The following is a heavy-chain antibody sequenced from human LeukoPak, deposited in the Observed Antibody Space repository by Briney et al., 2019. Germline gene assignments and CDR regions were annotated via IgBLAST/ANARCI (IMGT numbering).Heavy chain of an antibody. CDR3: ARDRAAAAGSIDY. CDR2: MNPNSGNT. J-gene: IGHJ4*02. D-gene: IGHD6-13*01. CDR1: GYTFTSYD. Sequence: ASVKVSCKASGYTFTSYDINWVRQATGQGLEWMGWMNPNSGNTGYAQKFQGRVTMTRNTSISTAYMELSSLRSEDTAVYYCARDRAAAAGSIDYWGQGALLTVSS. V-gene: IGHV1-8*01.